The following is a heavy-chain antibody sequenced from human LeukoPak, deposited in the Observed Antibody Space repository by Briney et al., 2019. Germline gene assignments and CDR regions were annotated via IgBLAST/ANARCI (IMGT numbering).Heavy chain of an antibody. D-gene: IGHD2-2*01. CDR1: GGSISSSSYY. J-gene: IGHJ4*02. CDR3: ARELSASYDN. V-gene: IGHV4-39*02. Sequence: SETLSLTCTVSGGSISSSSYYWGWIRQPPGKGLEWIGSIYYSGSTFYHPSLRSRVTISVDTSNSQFSLKVMSVTAADTAVYYCARELSASYDNWGQGTLVTVSS. CDR2: IYYSGST.